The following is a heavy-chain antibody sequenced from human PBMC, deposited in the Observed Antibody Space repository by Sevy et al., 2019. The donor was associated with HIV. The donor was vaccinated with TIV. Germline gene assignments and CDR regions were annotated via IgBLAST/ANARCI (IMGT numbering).Heavy chain of an antibody. CDR1: GFTFSDHY. V-gene: IGHV3-72*01. Sequence: GGSLRLSCAASGFTFSDHYMEWVRQAPGKGLEWVGRIRNKADSYTKEYAATEKGIFTISRDDSKNSLYLLMNSLRTEDTAVYYCTTHAGIAAAGRVFDYWGQGTLVTVSS. J-gene: IGHJ4*02. CDR2: IRNKADSYTK. CDR3: TTHAGIAAAGRVFDY. D-gene: IGHD6-13*01.